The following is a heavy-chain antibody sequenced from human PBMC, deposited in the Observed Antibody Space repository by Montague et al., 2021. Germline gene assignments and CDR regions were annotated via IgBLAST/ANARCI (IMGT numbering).Heavy chain of an antibody. V-gene: IGHV4-34*01. CDR1: GRSFSSYY. J-gene: IGHJ4*02. CDR2: INHHGAI. Sequence: SETLSLTCAVYGRSFSSYYWSWIRQSPGRGLEWIGEINHHGAINYSPSLKNRVTFSVDTAKNQFSLNLNSVNAADTGIYYCARGRRVGKIAMAAGVIPHLDXWGQGTLVTVSS. D-gene: IGHD3-10*01. CDR3: ARGRRVGKIAMAAGVIPHLDX.